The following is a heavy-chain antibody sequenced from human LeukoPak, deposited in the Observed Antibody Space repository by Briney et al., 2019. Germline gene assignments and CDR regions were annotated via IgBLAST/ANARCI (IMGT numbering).Heavy chain of an antibody. CDR2: ISYDGSNK. D-gene: IGHD3-22*01. CDR1: GFTFSSYG. Sequence: GGSLRLPCAASGFTFSSYGVHWVRQAPGKGLEWVAVISYDGSNKYYADSVKGRFTISRDNSKNTLYLQMNSLRAEDTAVYYCAKDRLLQDGVFYWGRRTLVTVSS. V-gene: IGHV3-30*18. CDR3: AKDRLLQDGVFY. J-gene: IGHJ4*02.